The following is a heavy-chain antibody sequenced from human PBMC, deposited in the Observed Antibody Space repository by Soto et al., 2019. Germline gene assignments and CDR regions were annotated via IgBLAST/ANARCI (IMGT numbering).Heavy chain of an antibody. CDR1: GYTLTELS. V-gene: IGHV1-24*01. Sequence: QVQLVQSGAEVKKPGASVKVSCKVSGYTLTELSMHWVRQAPGKGLEWMGGFDPEDGETIYAQKFQGRVTMTEDTSTDTAYMELSSLRSEDTAVYYCATVGITGTSLGYYYYYMDVWGKGTTVTVSS. CDR2: FDPEDGET. CDR3: ATVGITGTSLGYYYYYMDV. D-gene: IGHD1-7*01. J-gene: IGHJ6*03.